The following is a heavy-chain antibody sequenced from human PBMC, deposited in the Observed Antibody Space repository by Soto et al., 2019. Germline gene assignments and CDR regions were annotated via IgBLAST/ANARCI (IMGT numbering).Heavy chain of an antibody. Sequence: QVQLVESGGGVVQPGRSLRLSCVGSAFTFSDYAIHWVRQAPGKGLDWVAAISYDGSGTYYADSVKGRFTISRDNSKNTLYLQMNNLRVEDTAMYYCARDARIGTDWYFDLWGRGTLVTVSS. CDR3: ARDARIGTDWYFDL. CDR1: AFTFSDYA. J-gene: IGHJ2*01. V-gene: IGHV3-30-3*01. D-gene: IGHD1-26*01. CDR2: ISYDGSGT.